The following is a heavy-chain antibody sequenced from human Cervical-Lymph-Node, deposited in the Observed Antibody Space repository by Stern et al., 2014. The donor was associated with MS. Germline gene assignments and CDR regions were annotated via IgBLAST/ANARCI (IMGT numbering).Heavy chain of an antibody. CDR1: GYTFTTYA. V-gene: IGHV7-4-1*02. CDR3: AKEGDYVWGNYREM. CDR2: INTHTGNP. Sequence: VQLVESGSELKKPGASVKVSCKTSGYTFTTYAINWVRQAPGQGLEWMGWINTHTGNPTDAQDFTGRFVFSLDTSTSTAYLEISSLRAEDTAVYYCAKEGDYVWGNYREMWGQGTLVTVSS. J-gene: IGHJ4*02. D-gene: IGHD3-16*02.